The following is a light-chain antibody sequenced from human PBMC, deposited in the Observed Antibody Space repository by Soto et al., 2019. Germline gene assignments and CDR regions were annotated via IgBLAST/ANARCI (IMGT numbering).Light chain of an antibody. Sequence: QSALTQPASVSGSPGQSITISCTGTSSDVGGYNYVSWYQQHPGKAPKLMIYEVSNRPSGVSNRFSGSKSGNTASLTISGLQAEDEAEYYCSSYTSSSTQVFGTGPKLTVL. CDR1: SSDVGGYNY. J-gene: IGLJ1*01. CDR2: EVS. V-gene: IGLV2-14*01. CDR3: SSYTSSSTQV.